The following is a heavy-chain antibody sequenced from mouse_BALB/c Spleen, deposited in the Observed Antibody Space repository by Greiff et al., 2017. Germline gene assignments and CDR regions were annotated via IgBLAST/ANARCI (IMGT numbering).Heavy chain of an antibody. Sequence: VQLQQSGPELVKPGASVRISCKASGYTFTSYYIHWVKQRPGQGLEWIGWLYPGNVNTKYNEKFKGKATLTADKSSSTAYMQLSSLTSEDSAVYFCARRRYRYDEGYAMDYWGQGTSVTVSS. CDR3: ARRRYRYDEGYAMDY. J-gene: IGHJ4*01. V-gene: IGHV1S56*01. CDR1: GYTFTSYY. D-gene: IGHD2-14*01. CDR2: LYPGNVNT.